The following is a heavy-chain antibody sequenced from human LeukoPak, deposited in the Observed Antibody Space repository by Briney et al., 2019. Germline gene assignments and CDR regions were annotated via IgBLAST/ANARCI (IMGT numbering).Heavy chain of an antibody. J-gene: IGHJ6*03. CDR2: ITSSSTYI. D-gene: IGHD1-26*01. Sequence: KAGGSLTLSCAASGFTFSDYSMNWVRQAPGKGLERVSSITSSSTYIYYADSVRVRFTISRDNAKNSLYLQMNSLRVEDTAVYYCSSGRATSSWLYYYMDVWGKGTTVIVPS. V-gene: IGHV3-21*03. CDR3: SSGRATSSWLYYYMDV. CDR1: GFTFSDYS.